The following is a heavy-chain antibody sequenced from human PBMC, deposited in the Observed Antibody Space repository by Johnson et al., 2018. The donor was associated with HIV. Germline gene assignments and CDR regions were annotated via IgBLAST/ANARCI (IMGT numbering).Heavy chain of an antibody. CDR3: TTDRGGEIAVAGPDAFYI. D-gene: IGHD6-19*01. Sequence: VQLVESGGGLVKPGGSLRLSCAASGFTFSNAWMSWVRQAPGKGLEWVGRIKSKTDGGTTDYAAPVKGRFTISRDDSKNTLYLQMNSLKTEDTAVYYCTTDRGGEIAVAGPDAFYIWGQGTMVTVSS. V-gene: IGHV3-15*01. J-gene: IGHJ3*02. CDR1: GFTFSNAW. CDR2: IKSKTDGGTT.